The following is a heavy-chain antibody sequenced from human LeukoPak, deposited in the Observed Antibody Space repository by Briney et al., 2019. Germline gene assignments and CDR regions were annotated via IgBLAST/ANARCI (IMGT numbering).Heavy chain of an antibody. CDR3: GGLAVFDY. J-gene: IGHJ4*02. Sequence: PGGSLILSCAASGFTFSSYDMHWARQAPGKGLEWLTFIRSDGSDKYYADSVKGRFTISRDNSRNTLYLQMNSLRPEDTAVYYCGGLAVFDYWGQGTLVTVSS. D-gene: IGHD2-15*01. CDR1: GFTFSSYD. V-gene: IGHV3-30*02. CDR2: IRSDGSDK.